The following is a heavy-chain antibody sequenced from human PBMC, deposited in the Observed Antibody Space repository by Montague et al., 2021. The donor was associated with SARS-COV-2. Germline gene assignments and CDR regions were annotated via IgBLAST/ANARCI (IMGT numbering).Heavy chain of an antibody. CDR1: GGSISSSSYY. Sequence: SETRSLTCTVSGGSISSSSYYWGWIRQPPGQGLEWIGSIYYSGSTYYNPSLKSRVTISVDTSKNQFSLKLSSVTAADTAVYYCARGEEEMANIVDEYFDYWGQGTLVTVSS. CDR3: ARGEEEMANIVDEYFDY. J-gene: IGHJ4*02. D-gene: IGHD5-24*01. CDR2: IYYSGST. V-gene: IGHV4-39*07.